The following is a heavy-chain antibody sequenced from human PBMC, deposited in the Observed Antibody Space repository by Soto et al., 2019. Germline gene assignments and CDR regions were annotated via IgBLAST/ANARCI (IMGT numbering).Heavy chain of an antibody. D-gene: IGHD3-22*01. CDR2: KYFSGRA. V-gene: IGHV4-31*03. CDR1: GGSITSGDYY. CDR3: ARYDNSGSHGVDI. Sequence: SETLSLTCTVSGGSITSGDYYWSWIRQQPGKGLEWIGYKYFSGRAHYSPSLKSRLTISVDPSKNQFSLKLSSVTAADTAVYYCARYDNSGSHGVDIWGQGTMVTVSS. J-gene: IGHJ3*02.